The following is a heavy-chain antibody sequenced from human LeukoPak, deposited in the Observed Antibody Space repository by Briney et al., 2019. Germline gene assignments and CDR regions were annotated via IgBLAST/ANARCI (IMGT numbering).Heavy chain of an antibody. D-gene: IGHD6-13*01. CDR1: AYSISSGYY. Sequence: SETLSLTCTVSAYSISSGYYWGWIRQPPGKGLEWIGSIYHSGNTYYNPSLKSRVTMSVDTSKIQFSLNLRSVTAADTAVYYCARADYSSSWSHEYFYMDVWGKGTTVTVSS. CDR2: IYHSGNT. CDR3: ARADYSSSWSHEYFYMDV. J-gene: IGHJ6*03. V-gene: IGHV4-38-2*02.